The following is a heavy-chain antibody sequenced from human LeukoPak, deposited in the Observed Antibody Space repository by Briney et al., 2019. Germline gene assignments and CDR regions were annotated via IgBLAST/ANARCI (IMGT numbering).Heavy chain of an antibody. Sequence: GGSLRLSCAASGFTFSNHWMHWVRHAPGKALVWVSRINSDGSGTHYADSVKGRFAISRDNSKNTLYLQMNSLRAEDTAVYYCARDFTTCSSTSCYNYYYYGMDVWGQGTTVTVSS. CDR3: ARDFTTCSSTSCYNYYYYGMDV. D-gene: IGHD2-2*02. J-gene: IGHJ6*02. V-gene: IGHV3-74*01. CDR2: INSDGSGT. CDR1: GFTFSNHW.